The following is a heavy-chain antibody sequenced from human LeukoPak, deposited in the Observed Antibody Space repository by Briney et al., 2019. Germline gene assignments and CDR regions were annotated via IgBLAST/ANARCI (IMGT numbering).Heavy chain of an antibody. V-gene: IGHV4-38-2*02. CDR3: AREVGLWFGELPLNWFDP. CDR1: GYSISSGYY. Sequence: SETLSLTCAVSGYSISSGYYWGWSRQPPGKGLEWIGSIYHSGSTYYNPSLKSRVTISVDTSKTQFSLKLRSVTAAVTAVYYCAREVGLWFGELPLNWFDPWGQGTLVTVSS. CDR2: IYHSGST. J-gene: IGHJ5*02. D-gene: IGHD3-10*01.